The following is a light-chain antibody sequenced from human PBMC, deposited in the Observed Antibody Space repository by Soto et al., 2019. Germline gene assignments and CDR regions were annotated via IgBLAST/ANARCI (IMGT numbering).Light chain of an antibody. CDR3: QHYKTWPLS. Sequence: MTQSPATLSVSPGERATPSCRASQGIGSTLAWYQQKPGQTPRLLIYDASTRATGIPARFSGIGSGTEFTLIISSLQSEDFGVYYCQHYKTWPLSFGGGTKVDIK. CDR1: QGIGST. V-gene: IGKV3-15*01. CDR2: DAS. J-gene: IGKJ4*01.